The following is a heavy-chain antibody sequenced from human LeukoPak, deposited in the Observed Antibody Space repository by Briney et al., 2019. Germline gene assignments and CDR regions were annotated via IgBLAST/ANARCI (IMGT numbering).Heavy chain of an antibody. CDR1: GGSISSSRYY. V-gene: IGHV4-39*01. CDR3: ARQGGSVLQYSDY. D-gene: IGHD5-12*01. J-gene: IGHJ4*02. Sequence: PSETLSLTCTVSGGSISSSRYYWGWIRQPPGKGLEWLGSIYYSGSTYYNPSLKSRVTISVDTYKNQFSLKVSAVTAGDTAVYCCARQGGSVLQYSDYWGQGTLVTVSS. CDR2: IYYSGST.